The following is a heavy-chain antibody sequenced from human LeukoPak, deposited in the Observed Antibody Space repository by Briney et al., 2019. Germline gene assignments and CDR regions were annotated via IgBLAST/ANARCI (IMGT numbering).Heavy chain of an antibody. CDR2: INHDGSDI. V-gene: IGHV3-7*01. D-gene: IGHD3-3*01. Sequence: PGGSLRLSCAASGYILSSYWTSWVRQVPGKGLAWVANINHDGSDIQYVDSVKGRFTVSRDNAKNALYLQMNSLRAEDTAVYYCAREPPNTIFGVVSDDPWGQGTLVTVSS. CDR1: GYILSSYW. J-gene: IGHJ5*02. CDR3: AREPPNTIFGVVSDDP.